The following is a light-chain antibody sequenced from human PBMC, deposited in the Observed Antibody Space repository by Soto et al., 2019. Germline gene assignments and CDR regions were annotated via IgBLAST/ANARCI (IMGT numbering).Light chain of an antibody. CDR3: QVWDSGSDHHV. Sequence: SYELTQPPSVSVAPGNTARITCGGNDIGGKRVHWYQQRPGQAPVLVIYYDSDRPSGIPERFSGSNSGNTATLTISRVEAGDEADYYCQVWDSGSDHHVFGTGTKVTVL. CDR2: YDS. J-gene: IGLJ1*01. V-gene: IGLV3-21*04. CDR1: DIGGKR.